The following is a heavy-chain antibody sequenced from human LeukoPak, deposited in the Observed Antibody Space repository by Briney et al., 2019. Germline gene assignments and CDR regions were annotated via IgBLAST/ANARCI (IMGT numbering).Heavy chain of an antibody. D-gene: IGHD6-13*01. CDR3: AKAFIGYSGNWYYFDY. V-gene: IGHV3-48*03. CDR1: GFTFSSYE. J-gene: IGHJ4*02. Sequence: GGSLRLSCAASGFTFSSYEMNWVRQAPGKGLEWVSYISSSGSTIYYADSVKGRFTISRDNAKNTLYLQMNSLRAEDTAVYYCAKAFIGYSGNWYYFDYWGQGTLVTVSS. CDR2: ISSSGSTI.